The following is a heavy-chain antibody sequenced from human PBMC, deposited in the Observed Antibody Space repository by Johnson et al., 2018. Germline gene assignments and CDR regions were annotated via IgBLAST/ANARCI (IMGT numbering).Heavy chain of an antibody. Sequence: VQLVESGGGLIQPGGSLRLSCAASGFIVSSNYMSWVRQAPGKGLEWVSVIYSGGSTYYADSVKGRFTISRDKYKNTLYLQMNSRGAEDTAVYYCARGLGGPPTYNRGVWGHGTTVTVSS. CDR3: ARGLGGPPTYNRGV. CDR2: IYSGGST. CDR1: GFIVSSNY. V-gene: IGHV3-53*01. J-gene: IGHJ6*01. D-gene: IGHD7-27*01.